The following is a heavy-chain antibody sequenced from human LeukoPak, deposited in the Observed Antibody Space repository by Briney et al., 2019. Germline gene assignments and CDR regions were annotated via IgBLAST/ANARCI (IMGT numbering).Heavy chain of an antibody. D-gene: IGHD3-22*01. CDR2: IIPIFGIA. Sequence: ASVKVSCKASGGTFSSYAISWVRQAPGQGLEWMGRIIPIFGIANCAQKFQGRVTITADKSTSTAYMELSSLRSEDTAVYYCASDYYDSSGPPLDYWGQGTLVTVSS. CDR3: ASDYYDSSGPPLDY. J-gene: IGHJ4*02. CDR1: GGTFSSYA. V-gene: IGHV1-69*04.